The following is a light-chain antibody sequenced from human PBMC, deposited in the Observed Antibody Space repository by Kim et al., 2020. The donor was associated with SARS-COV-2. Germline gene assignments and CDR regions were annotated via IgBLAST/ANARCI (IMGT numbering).Light chain of an antibody. V-gene: IGLV3-19*01. J-gene: IGLJ2*01. Sequence: ALGQTVRITCQGDSLRSYYASCYQQKPGQAPVLVIYGKNNRPSGIPDRFSGSSSGNTASLTITGSKTEDEADYYCNYRDSSGNHVVFGGGTQLTVL. CDR2: GKN. CDR3: NYRDSSGNHVV. CDR1: SLRSYY.